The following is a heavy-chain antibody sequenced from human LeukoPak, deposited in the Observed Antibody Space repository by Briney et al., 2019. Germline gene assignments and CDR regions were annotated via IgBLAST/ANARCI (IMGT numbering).Heavy chain of an antibody. V-gene: IGHV3-21*01. D-gene: IGHD1-26*01. J-gene: IGHJ4*02. CDR1: GFTFSIYA. CDR2: ISSSSSYI. Sequence: GGSLRLSCAASGFTFSIYAMNWVRQAPGKGLEWVSSISSSSSYIYYADSVKGRFTISRDNAKNSLYLQMNSLRAEDTAVYYCAREEIVGACHDYWGQGTLVTVSS. CDR3: AREEIVGACHDY.